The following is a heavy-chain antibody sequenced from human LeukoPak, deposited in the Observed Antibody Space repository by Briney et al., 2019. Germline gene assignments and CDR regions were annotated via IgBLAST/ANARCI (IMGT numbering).Heavy chain of an antibody. CDR2: INPNSGGT. V-gene: IGHV1-2*02. Sequence: ASAKVSCKASGYTFTGYYMHWVRQAPGQGLEWMGWINPNSGGTNYAQKFQGRVTMTRDTSISTAYMELSRLRSDDTAVYYCAREPPYCSSTSCYRGGFDYWGQGTLVTVSS. CDR3: AREPPYCSSTSCYRGGFDY. J-gene: IGHJ4*02. CDR1: GYTFTGYY. D-gene: IGHD2-2*02.